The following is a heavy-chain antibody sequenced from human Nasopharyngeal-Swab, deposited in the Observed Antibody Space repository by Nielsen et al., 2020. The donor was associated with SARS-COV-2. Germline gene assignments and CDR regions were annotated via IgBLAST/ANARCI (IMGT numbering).Heavy chain of an antibody. CDR2: IAHDASNE. J-gene: IGHJ4*02. V-gene: IGHV3-30*03. Sequence: VCQAPAKGLEWGAFIAHDASNEYYGDSVEGRFTISRDNSKNTLYLQMSSLRAENTAVYYCVRNGRTGLYTYAPFDYWGQGTLVTVSS. CDR3: VRNGRTGLYTYAPFDY. D-gene: IGHD5-18*01.